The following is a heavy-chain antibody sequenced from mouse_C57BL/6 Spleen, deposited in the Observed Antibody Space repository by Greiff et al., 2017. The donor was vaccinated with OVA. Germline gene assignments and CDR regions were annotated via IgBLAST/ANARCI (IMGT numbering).Heavy chain of an antibody. J-gene: IGHJ1*03. CDR1: GYTFTSYW. D-gene: IGHD1-3*01. CDR3: DRWGSSGSCWSIDV. CDR2: INPSNGGT. V-gene: IGHV1-53*01. Sequence: QVQLQQPGTELVKPGASVKLSCKASGYTFTSYWMHWVKQRPGQGLEWIGNINPSNGGTNYNEKFKSKATLTVDTSSSTAYMQLSSLTSEDSAVXSVDRWGSSGSCWSIDVWGTGTSVTVSS.